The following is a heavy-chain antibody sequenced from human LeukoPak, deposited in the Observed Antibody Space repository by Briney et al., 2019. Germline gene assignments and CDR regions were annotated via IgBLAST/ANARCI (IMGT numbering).Heavy chain of an antibody. CDR1: GGSISSYY. V-gene: IGHV4-59*01. CDR2: IYYSGST. CDR3: AREGRVVGATNAFDI. J-gene: IGHJ3*02. D-gene: IGHD1-26*01. Sequence: PSETLSLTCTVSGGSISSYYWSWLRQPPGKGLEWIGYIYYSGSTNYNPSLKSRVTISVDTSKNQFSLKLSSVTAADTAVYYCAREGRVVGATNAFDIWGQGTMVTVSS.